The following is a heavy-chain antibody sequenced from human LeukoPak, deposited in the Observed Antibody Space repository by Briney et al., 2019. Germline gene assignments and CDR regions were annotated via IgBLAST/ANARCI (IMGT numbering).Heavy chain of an antibody. D-gene: IGHD1-26*01. V-gene: IGHV3-53*01. J-gene: IGHJ4*02. CDR3: ANSGSYQEDY. CDR1: GFTVSSNS. Sequence: GESLRLSCTVSGFTVSSNSMSWVRQAPGKGLEWVSFIYSDNTHYSDSVKGRFTISRDNSKNTLYLQMNSLRAEDTAVYYCANSGSYQEDYWGQGTLVTVSS. CDR2: IYSDNT.